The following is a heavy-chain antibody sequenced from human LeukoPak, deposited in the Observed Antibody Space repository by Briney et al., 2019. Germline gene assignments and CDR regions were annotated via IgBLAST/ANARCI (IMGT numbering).Heavy chain of an antibody. CDR2: INPSGGST. V-gene: IGHV1-46*01. J-gene: IGHJ4*02. CDR3: ARNGRPLSYYGSGSRYFDY. D-gene: IGHD3-10*01. CDR1: GYTFTSYY. Sequence: GASVKVSCKASGYTFTSYYMHWVRQAPGQGLEWMGIINPSGGSTSYAQKFQGRVTMTRDTSTSTVYMELSSLRSEDTAVCYCARNGRPLSYYGSGSRYFDYWGQGTLVTVSS.